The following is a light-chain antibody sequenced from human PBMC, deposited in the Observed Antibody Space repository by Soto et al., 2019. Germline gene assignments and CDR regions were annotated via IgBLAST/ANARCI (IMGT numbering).Light chain of an antibody. CDR3: QQYYSTYLT. V-gene: IGKV4-1*01. CDR1: QSVLYSSNNKNY. CDR2: WAS. Sequence: DIVMTQSPDSLAVSLGERATINCKSSQSVLYSSNNKNYLAWYQQKPGQPPKLLIYWASTRESGVPDRFSGSGSGTDFTLTIISLQAEDVAVYYCQQYYSTYLTFGGGTKVEIK. J-gene: IGKJ4*01.